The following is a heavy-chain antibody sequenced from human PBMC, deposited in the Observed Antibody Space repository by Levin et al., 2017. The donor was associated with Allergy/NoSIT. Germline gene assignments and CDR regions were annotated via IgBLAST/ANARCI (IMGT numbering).Heavy chain of an antibody. CDR3: ARGTYCSGTTCYTNWFDP. CDR2: ISSYNSPI. J-gene: IGHJ5*02. CDR1: GFTFSNYN. D-gene: IGHD2-2*01. V-gene: IGHV3-48*01. Sequence: GGSLRLSCVASGFTFSNYNMNWVRQAPGKGLEWISYISSYNSPISYADSVKGRFTISRDNAKNSLYLQMNSLRAEDTAVYYCARGTYCSGTTCYTNWFDPWGQGTLVTVSS.